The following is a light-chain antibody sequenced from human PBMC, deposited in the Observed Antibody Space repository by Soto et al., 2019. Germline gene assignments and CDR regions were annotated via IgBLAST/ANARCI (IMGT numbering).Light chain of an antibody. V-gene: IGKV1-9*01. CDR3: QQLNSYPIT. CDR2: AAS. J-gene: IGKJ5*01. CDR1: QGISSY. Sequence: DIQLTQSPSFVSASVGDRVTITCRASQGISSYLAWYQQKPGKAPKLLIYAASTLQSGVPSRFSGSESGTEFTLTISSLQPEEFATYYCQQLNSYPITFGQGTRLEIK.